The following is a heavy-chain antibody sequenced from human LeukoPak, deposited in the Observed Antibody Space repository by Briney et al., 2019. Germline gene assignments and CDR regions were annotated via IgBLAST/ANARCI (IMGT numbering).Heavy chain of an antibody. CDR1: GFTFSSYY. J-gene: IGHJ4*02. Sequence: GGSLRLSCVDSGFTFSSYYMAWVRQAPGKGLEWVANIKQDASEKFYLDSVKGRFTISRDNTKRSLYLEMNSLRAEDTALYCAGGSGWLIESWGQGTLVTVSS. D-gene: IGHD6-19*01. CDR3: GGSGWLIES. CDR2: IKQDASEK. V-gene: IGHV3-7*01.